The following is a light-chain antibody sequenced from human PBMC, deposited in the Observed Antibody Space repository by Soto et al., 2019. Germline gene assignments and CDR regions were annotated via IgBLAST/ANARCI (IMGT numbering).Light chain of an antibody. V-gene: IGKV3-15*01. CDR3: QHYVNWPLT. CDR1: RGIGST. CDR2: DTS. Sequence: EVVMTQSPATLSVSPGERATLSCRASRGIGSTLAWYQQKPGQTPRLLIYDTSTRATGVPARFIGSASGTEFTLTITSLQSEDFAVSYCQHYVNWPLTFGGGTRVENK. J-gene: IGKJ4*01.